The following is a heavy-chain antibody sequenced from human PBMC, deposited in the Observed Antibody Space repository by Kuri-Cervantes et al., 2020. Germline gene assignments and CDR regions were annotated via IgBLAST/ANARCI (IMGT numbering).Heavy chain of an antibody. V-gene: IGHV4-31*03. CDR2: IYYSGST. CDR3: ARMTTVTRDGYYSYGLDV. Sequence: SETLSLTCTVSGGSISSGGYYWSWIRQHPGKGLEWIGYIYYSGSTYYNPSLKNRVTISVDTSKNQFSLKLSSVTAADTAVYYCARMTTVTRDGYYSYGLDVWGQGTTVTVSS. D-gene: IGHD4-17*01. J-gene: IGHJ6*02. CDR1: GGSISSGGYY.